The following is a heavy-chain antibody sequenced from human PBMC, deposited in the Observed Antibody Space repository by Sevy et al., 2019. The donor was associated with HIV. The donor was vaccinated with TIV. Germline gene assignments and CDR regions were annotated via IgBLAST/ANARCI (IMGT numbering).Heavy chain of an antibody. D-gene: IGHD2-8*01. Sequence: GGSLRLSCAASGFTFNNAWMSWDRQAPGKGLEWIGRIKNKPDGGTTDHAAPVKGRFTISRDDSKNTLYLQINSLKTAETAVYYCCTEGNVLLAEGWGHWFDPWGQGTLVTVSS. CDR2: IKNKPDGGTT. CDR1: GFTFNNAW. V-gene: IGHV3-15*01. CDR3: CTEGNVLLAEGWGHWFDP. J-gene: IGHJ5*02.